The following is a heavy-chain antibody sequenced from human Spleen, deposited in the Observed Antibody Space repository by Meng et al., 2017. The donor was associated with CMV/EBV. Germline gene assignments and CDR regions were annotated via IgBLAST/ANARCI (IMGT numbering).Heavy chain of an antibody. Sequence: SFSGYYWTWIRQPPGKGLEWIGEINHSGSTNYNPSLKSRVTISVDKSKNQFCLKLSSVTAADTAVYFCARGRETFFGVVITGHYFDYWGRGTLVTVSS. CDR2: INHSGST. D-gene: IGHD3-3*01. CDR1: SFSGYY. V-gene: IGHV4-34*01. J-gene: IGHJ4*02. CDR3: ARGRETFFGVVITGHYFDY.